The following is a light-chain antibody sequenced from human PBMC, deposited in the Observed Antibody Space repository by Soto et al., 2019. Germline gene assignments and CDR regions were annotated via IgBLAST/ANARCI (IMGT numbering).Light chain of an antibody. CDR1: SSNIGSNT. V-gene: IGLV1-44*01. Sequence: QSVLTQPPSVSGTPGQRVTISCSGSSSNIGSNTVNWYQQLPGTAPKLLIYSNNQRPSGVPDRFSGSRSGTSASLAISGLQSEDEADYYCAAWDGSLNGVVFGGGTQLTVL. CDR2: SNN. CDR3: AAWDGSLNGVV. J-gene: IGLJ3*02.